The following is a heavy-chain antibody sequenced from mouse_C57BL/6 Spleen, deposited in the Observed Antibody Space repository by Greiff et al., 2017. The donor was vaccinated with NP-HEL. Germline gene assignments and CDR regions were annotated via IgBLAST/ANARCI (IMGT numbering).Heavy chain of an antibody. CDR3: TRRSPLITTVVATDAMDY. CDR2: ISSGGSYN. Sequence: EVKLVESGGDLVKPGGSLKLSCAASGFTFSSYGMSWVRQTPDKRLEWVATISSGGSYNYYPDSVKGRFTISRDNAKNTLYLQMSSLKSEDTAMYDCTRRSPLITTVVATDAMDYWGQGTSVTVSS. CDR1: GFTFSSYG. J-gene: IGHJ4*01. V-gene: IGHV5-6*02. D-gene: IGHD1-1*01.